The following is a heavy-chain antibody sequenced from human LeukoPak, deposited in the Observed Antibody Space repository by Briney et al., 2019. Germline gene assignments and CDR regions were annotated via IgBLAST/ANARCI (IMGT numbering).Heavy chain of an antibody. CDR1: GYTFTSYD. V-gene: IGHV1-8*01. J-gene: IGHJ4*02. Sequence: GASVKVSCTASGYTFTSYDINWVRQATGPGLEWMGWMNPNSGNTGYAQKFQGRVTMTRNTSISTAYMELSSLRSEDTAVYYCARSFVTYYDSSGYPFDYWGQGTLVTVSS. CDR2: MNPNSGNT. D-gene: IGHD3-22*01. CDR3: ARSFVTYYDSSGYPFDY.